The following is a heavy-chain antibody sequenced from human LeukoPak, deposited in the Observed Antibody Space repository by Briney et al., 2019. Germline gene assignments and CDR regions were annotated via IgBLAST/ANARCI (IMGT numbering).Heavy chain of an antibody. CDR1: GYSISSGSY. CDR2: IFHTGST. J-gene: IGHJ4*02. V-gene: IGHV4-38-2*01. D-gene: IGHD6-13*01. Sequence: NPSETLSLTCAVSGYSISSGSYWGWIRQPPGKGLEWIGSIFHTGSTYYNPSLKSRVTISIDTSKNQFSLKLSSVTAADTAVYYCARLRGQAPYSSSWYNDYWGQGTLVTVSS. CDR3: ARLRGQAPYSSSWYNDY.